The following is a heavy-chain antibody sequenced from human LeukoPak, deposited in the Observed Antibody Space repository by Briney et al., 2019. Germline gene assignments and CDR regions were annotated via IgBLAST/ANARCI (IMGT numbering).Heavy chain of an antibody. Sequence: GGSLRLSCAASGFTFSSYAMSWVRQAPGKGLEWVSVISGSGDSAYYTDSVKGRFTISRDNSQNTLYLQMNSLRAEDTAVYYCAKGVASGACSAFDYWGQGTLVTVSS. J-gene: IGHJ4*02. CDR2: ISGSGDSA. CDR1: GFTFSSYA. CDR3: AKGVASGACSAFDY. V-gene: IGHV3-23*01. D-gene: IGHD2-15*01.